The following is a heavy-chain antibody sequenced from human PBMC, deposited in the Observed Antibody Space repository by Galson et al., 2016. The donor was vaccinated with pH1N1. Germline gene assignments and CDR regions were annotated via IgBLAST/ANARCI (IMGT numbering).Heavy chain of an antibody. Sequence: SLRLSCAASGFTFSTYGMHWVRQAPGKGLEWVANIKQDGSVRYYLDSVKGRVTIPRDNAKNSVYLQMNSLRSEDTAVYYCARGRPLWGYSGWYWGQGTLGTVSS. D-gene: IGHD1-26*01. CDR3: ARGRPLWGYSGWY. CDR2: IKQDGSVR. V-gene: IGHV3-7*03. J-gene: IGHJ4*02. CDR1: GFTFSTYG.